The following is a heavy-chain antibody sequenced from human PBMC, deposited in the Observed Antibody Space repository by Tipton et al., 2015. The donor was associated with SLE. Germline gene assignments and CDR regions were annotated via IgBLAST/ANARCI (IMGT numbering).Heavy chain of an antibody. V-gene: IGHV4-39*02. CDR2: IYYSGST. D-gene: IGHD2-2*01. Sequence: TLSLTCTVSGGSISSSSYYWGWIRQPPGKGLEWIGSIYYSGSTYYNPSLKSRVTISVDTSKNQFSLKLSSVTAADTAVYYCARDPRYCSSTSCPYSWGQGTLVTVSS. J-gene: IGHJ4*02. CDR3: ARDPRYCSSTSCPYS. CDR1: GGSISSSSYY.